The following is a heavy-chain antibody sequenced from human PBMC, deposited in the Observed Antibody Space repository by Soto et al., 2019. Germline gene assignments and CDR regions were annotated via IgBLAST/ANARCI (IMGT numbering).Heavy chain of an antibody. J-gene: IGHJ5*02. CDR3: ASRRMTTVTTGKEGRIT. CDR2: ISYDGSNK. D-gene: IGHD4-17*01. Sequence: QVQLVESGGGVVQPGRSLRLSCAASGFTFSSYAMHWVRQTPGKGLEWVAVISYDGSNKYYADSVKGRFTISRDNSKNTLYLQMNSLRAEDTAVYYCASRRMTTVTTGKEGRITWGQGTLVTVSS. V-gene: IGHV3-30-3*01. CDR1: GFTFSSYA.